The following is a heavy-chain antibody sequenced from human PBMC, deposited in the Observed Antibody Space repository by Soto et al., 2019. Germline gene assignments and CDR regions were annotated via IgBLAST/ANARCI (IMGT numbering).Heavy chain of an antibody. CDR3: ARDGYSGYDSTGMDV. D-gene: IGHD5-12*01. Sequence: QVQLQESGPGLVKPSQTLSLTCTVSGGSISSGDYYWSWIRQPPGKGLEWIGYIYYSGSTYYNPSLKSRVTISVDTSKNKFSLKLSSVTAADTAVYYCARDGYSGYDSTGMDVWGQGTTVTVSS. CDR2: IYYSGST. V-gene: IGHV4-30-4*01. CDR1: GGSISSGDYY. J-gene: IGHJ6*02.